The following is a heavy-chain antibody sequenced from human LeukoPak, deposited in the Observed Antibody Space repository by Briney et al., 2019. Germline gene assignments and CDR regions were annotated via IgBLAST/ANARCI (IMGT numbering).Heavy chain of an antibody. CDR1: GFIFRSYW. J-gene: IGHJ3*02. D-gene: IGHD1-26*01. Sequence: GGSLRLSCGASGFIFRSYWMNWVRQAPGKGLEWVANIKEDGSEKNYVASVKGRFTISRDNGKKSLFLQLNGLTPDDTAVYFCARESGGVGAFDIWGQGTIVTVSS. CDR3: ARESGGVGAFDI. V-gene: IGHV3-7*01. CDR2: IKEDGSEK.